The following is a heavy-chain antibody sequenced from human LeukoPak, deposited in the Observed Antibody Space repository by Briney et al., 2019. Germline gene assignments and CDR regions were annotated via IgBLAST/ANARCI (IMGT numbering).Heavy chain of an antibody. J-gene: IGHJ5*02. CDR3: ARVRAAVTTLAKRNWFDP. CDR1: GYTFTGYY. Sequence: ASVKVSCKASGYTFTGYYMHWVRQAPGQGLEWMGRINPNSGGTNYAQKFQGRVTMTRDTSISTAYMELSSLRSEDTAVYYCARVRAAVTTLAKRNWFDPWGQGTLVSVSS. D-gene: IGHD4-17*01. CDR2: INPNSGGT. V-gene: IGHV1-2*06.